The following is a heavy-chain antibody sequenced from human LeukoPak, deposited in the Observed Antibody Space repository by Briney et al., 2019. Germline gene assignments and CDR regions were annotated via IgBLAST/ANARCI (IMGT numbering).Heavy chain of an antibody. CDR2: ICSSSSTI. Sequence: PGGSLRLSCAVSGFTLSSYAMSWVRQAPGKGLEWVSYICSSSSTICYADSVKGRFTISRDNAKNSLYLQMNSLRDEDTAVYYCARLGDCGGDCQFYYFDYWGQGTLVTVSS. D-gene: IGHD2-21*02. J-gene: IGHJ4*02. CDR1: GFTLSSYA. V-gene: IGHV3-48*02. CDR3: ARLGDCGGDCQFYYFDY.